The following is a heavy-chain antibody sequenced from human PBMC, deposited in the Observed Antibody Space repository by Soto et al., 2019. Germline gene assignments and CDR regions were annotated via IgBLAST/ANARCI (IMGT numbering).Heavy chain of an antibody. J-gene: IGHJ6*02. D-gene: IGHD2-2*01. CDR1: GYTFTSYG. CDR2: ISAYNGNT. V-gene: IGHV1-18*04. Sequence: ASVKVSCKASGYTFTSYGISWVRQAPGQGLEWMGWISAYNGNTNYAQKLQGRVTMTTDTSTSTAYMELRSLRSDDTAVYYCARERVDIVVVPAATRIYGMDVWGQGTTVTVYS. CDR3: ARERVDIVVVPAATRIYGMDV.